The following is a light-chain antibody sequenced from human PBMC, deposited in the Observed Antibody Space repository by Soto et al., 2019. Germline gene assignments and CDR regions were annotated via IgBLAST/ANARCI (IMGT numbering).Light chain of an antibody. CDR3: QQYGSSPTT. CDR1: QSVSRY. Sequence: EIVLTQSPGTLSLSPGERATLSCRASQSVSRYLAWYQQKPGQAPRRLIFGASIRATGIPDRFSGSGSGTDFTLTISRLEPEDFAVYYCQQYGSSPTTFGQGTKVDIK. J-gene: IGKJ1*01. CDR2: GAS. V-gene: IGKV3-20*01.